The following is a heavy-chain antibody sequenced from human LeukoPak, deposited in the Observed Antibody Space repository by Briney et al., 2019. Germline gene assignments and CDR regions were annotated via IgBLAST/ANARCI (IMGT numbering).Heavy chain of an antibody. J-gene: IGHJ5*02. CDR1: GGSFSGYY. CDR3: AIHIVVVPAAKKKNWFDP. V-gene: IGHV4-34*01. Sequence: SETLSLTCAVYGGSFSGYYWSWIRQPPGKGLEWIGEINHSGSTNYNPSLRSRVTISVDTSKNQFSLKLSSVTAADTAVYYCAIHIVVVPAAKKKNWFDPWGQGTLVTVSS. D-gene: IGHD2-2*01. CDR2: INHSGST.